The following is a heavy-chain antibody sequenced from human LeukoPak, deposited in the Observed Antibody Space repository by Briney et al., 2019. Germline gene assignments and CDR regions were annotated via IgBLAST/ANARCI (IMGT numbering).Heavy chain of an antibody. V-gene: IGHV4-34*01. J-gene: IGHJ4*02. CDR3: VYGSYIFDY. Sequence: PSETLSLTCAVYGGSFSGYYWSWIRQPPGKGLEWIGEINHSGSTNYNPSLKSRVTISVDTSKNQFSLKLSSVTAADTAVYYCVYGSYIFDYWGQGTLVTVSS. CDR2: INHSGST. D-gene: IGHD4-17*01. CDR1: GGSFSGYY.